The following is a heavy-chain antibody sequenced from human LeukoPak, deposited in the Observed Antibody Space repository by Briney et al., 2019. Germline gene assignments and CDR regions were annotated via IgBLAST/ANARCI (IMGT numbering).Heavy chain of an antibody. J-gene: IGHJ5*02. V-gene: IGHV3-21*01. Sequence: GGSLRLSCAASVFTFSSNSMNWVRQAPGKGLEWVSSISTSSSYIYYADSVKGRFTISRDNAKKSLYLQMNSLRAEDTAVYYCARGAVVVPAANNWFDPWGQGTLVTVSS. D-gene: IGHD2-2*01. CDR1: VFTFSSNS. CDR3: ARGAVVVPAANNWFDP. CDR2: ISTSSSYI.